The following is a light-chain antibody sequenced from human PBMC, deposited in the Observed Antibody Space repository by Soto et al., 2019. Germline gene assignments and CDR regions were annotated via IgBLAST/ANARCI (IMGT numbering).Light chain of an antibody. CDR2: AAS. CDR1: QGISSY. Sequence: AIRMTQSPSSFSASTGDRVTITCRASQGISSYLAWYQQKAGKAPKLLIYAASTLQSGVPSRFSGTGSGADFTLTISCLQSEDFASYYCQQYYSYPQLTFGGGTKVESK. CDR3: QQYYSYPQLT. V-gene: IGKV1-8*01. J-gene: IGKJ4*01.